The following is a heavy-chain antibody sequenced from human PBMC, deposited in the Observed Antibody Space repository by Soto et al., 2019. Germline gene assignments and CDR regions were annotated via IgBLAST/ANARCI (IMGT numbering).Heavy chain of an antibody. CDR2: IIPIFGTA. D-gene: IGHD6-6*01. V-gene: IGHV1-69*13. CDR3: ARVWYSSSSTYYYGMDV. J-gene: IGHJ6*02. Sequence: EASVKVSCKASGGTFSIYAISWVLQAPGQGLEWMGGIIPIFGTANYAQKFQGRVTITADESTSTAYMELSSLRSEDTAVYYCARVWYSSSSTYYYGMDVWGQGTTVTVS. CDR1: GGTFSIYA.